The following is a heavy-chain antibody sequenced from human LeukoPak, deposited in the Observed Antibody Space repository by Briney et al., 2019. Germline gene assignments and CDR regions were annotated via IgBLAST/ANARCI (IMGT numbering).Heavy chain of an antibody. D-gene: IGHD3-22*01. V-gene: IGHV3-7*03. Sequence: GGSLRLSCATSGFTFSDYWMNWVRQAPGKGLEWVANIKQDGSEKYYVGSVKGRFTISRDNSKNTLYLQMNSLRAEDTAVYYCAKSSDTQNYYDSSGPLIIETYFDYWGQGTLVTVSS. CDR3: AKSSDTQNYYDSSGPLIIETYFDY. J-gene: IGHJ4*02. CDR1: GFTFSDYW. CDR2: IKQDGSEK.